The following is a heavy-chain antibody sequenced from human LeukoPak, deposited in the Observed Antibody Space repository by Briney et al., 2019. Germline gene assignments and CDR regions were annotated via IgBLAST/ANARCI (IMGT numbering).Heavy chain of an antibody. J-gene: IGHJ3*02. V-gene: IGHV3-30-3*01. Sequence: GGSLRLSCAASGFTFSSYAMHWVRQAPGKGLEWVAVISYDGSNKYYADSVKGRFTISRDNSKNTLYLQMNSLRAEDTAVYYCAREGTGDAFDIWGQGTMVTVSS. CDR1: GFTFSSYA. CDR3: AREGTGDAFDI. D-gene: IGHD1-1*01. CDR2: ISYDGSNK.